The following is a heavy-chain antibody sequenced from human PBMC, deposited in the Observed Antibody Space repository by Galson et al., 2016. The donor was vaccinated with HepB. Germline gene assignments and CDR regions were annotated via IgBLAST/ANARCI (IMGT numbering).Heavy chain of an antibody. CDR3: TRGYMQNGMNV. CDR2: TYYRSKWVN. V-gene: IGHV6-1*01. CDR1: GDSVTSDNTC. Sequence: CAISGDSVTSDNTCWNRIRQSPSRGLEWLGRTYYRSKWVNDYADSVKSRITVTSDTSKNQFSLQLDSVTPDDTATYFCTRGYMQNGMNVWGQGTTVTV. J-gene: IGHJ6*02. D-gene: IGHD5-24*01.